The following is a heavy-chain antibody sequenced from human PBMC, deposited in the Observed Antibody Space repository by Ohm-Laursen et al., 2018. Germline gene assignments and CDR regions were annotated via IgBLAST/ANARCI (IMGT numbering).Heavy chain of an antibody. Sequence: GASVTVSCKASGYTFTTHYIHWVRQAPGQGLEWMGIINPSGGSTKYAQKFQGRVTMTRDTSTSTVYMELSSLRSEDTAVYYCARDLGLVGTNWGYYFNYWGQGTLVTVSS. D-gene: IGHD7-27*01. CDR1: GYTFTTHY. V-gene: IGHV1-46*01. J-gene: IGHJ4*02. CDR3: ARDLGLVGTNWGYYFNY. CDR2: INPSGGST.